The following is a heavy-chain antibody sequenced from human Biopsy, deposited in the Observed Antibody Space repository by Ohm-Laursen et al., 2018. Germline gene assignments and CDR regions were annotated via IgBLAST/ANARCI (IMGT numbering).Heavy chain of an antibody. V-gene: IGHV1-8*01. CDR3: GRAVRNQLLTDP. D-gene: IGHD1-7*01. Sequence: ASVKVSCKPSGYTFTSYDITWVQQASGQGPEWIGWLNPVSGNSNFGQKFRGRVTVTSDTSISTAYMELSGLTSDDTATYYCGRAVRNQLLTDPWGQGTLVTVTS. J-gene: IGHJ5*02. CDR2: LNPVSGNS. CDR1: GYTFTSYD.